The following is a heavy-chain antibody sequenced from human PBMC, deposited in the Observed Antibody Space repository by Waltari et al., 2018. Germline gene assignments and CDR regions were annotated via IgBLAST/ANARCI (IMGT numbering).Heavy chain of an antibody. CDR3: AGVS. V-gene: IGHV7-4-1*02. CDR2: INANTGNP. J-gene: IGHJ5*02. Sequence: QVLFVQSGSELKKPGASVKISCKTSGYNFTIYPINWVRQASGQGLEWMGWINANTGNPTDGQGFTGRFVFSLDTSVRTAYVEISSLKDEDTAIYYCAGVSWGQGTLVTVSS. D-gene: IGHD2-8*01. CDR1: GYNFTIYP.